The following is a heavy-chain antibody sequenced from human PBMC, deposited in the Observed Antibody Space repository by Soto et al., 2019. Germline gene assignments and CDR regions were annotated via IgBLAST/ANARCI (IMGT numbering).Heavy chain of an antibody. CDR1: GYTFTSYA. V-gene: IGHV1-3*01. Sequence: QVQLVQSGAEVKKPGASVKVSCKASGYTFTSYAMHWVRQAPGQRLEWLGWINAGNGNTKYSQKFQGRVTITRDTSASTAYMELSSLRSEDTAVYYCARGGEQLVPHVYYYYGMDVWGQGTTVTVSS. CDR2: INAGNGNT. CDR3: ARGGEQLVPHVYYYYGMDV. D-gene: IGHD6-13*01. J-gene: IGHJ6*02.